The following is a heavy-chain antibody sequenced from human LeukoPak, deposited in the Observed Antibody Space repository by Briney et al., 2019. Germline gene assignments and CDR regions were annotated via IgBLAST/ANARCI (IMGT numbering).Heavy chain of an antibody. Sequence: PSQTLSLTCTVSGGSISSGDYYWSWIRQPPGKGLEWIGYIYYSGSTYYNPSLKSRVTISVDTSKNQFSLRLSSVTAADTAVYYCARGGLTGIRVDYWGQGTLVTVSS. CDR3: ARGGLTGIRVDY. CDR1: GGSISSGDYY. D-gene: IGHD4/OR15-4a*01. V-gene: IGHV4-30-4*01. J-gene: IGHJ4*02. CDR2: IYYSGST.